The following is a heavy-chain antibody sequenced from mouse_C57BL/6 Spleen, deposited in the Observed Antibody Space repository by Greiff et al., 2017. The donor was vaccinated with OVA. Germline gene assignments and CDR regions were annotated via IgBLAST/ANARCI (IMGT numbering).Heavy chain of an antibody. V-gene: IGHV1-55*01. CDR1: GYTFTSYW. CDR2: IYPGSGST. CDR3: ARSDDYDDGAYAMDY. Sequence: VQLQQPGAELVKPGASVKMSCKASGYTFTSYWITWVKQRPGQGLEWIGDIYPGSGSTNYNEKFKSKATLTVDTSSSTAYMQLSSLTSEDSAVYYCARSDDYDDGAYAMDYWGQGTSVTVSS. J-gene: IGHJ4*01. D-gene: IGHD2-4*01.